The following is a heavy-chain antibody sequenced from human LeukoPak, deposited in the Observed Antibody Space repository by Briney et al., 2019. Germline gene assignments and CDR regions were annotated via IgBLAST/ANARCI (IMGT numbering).Heavy chain of an antibody. D-gene: IGHD1-26*01. CDR2: ISWNSGSI. V-gene: IGHV3-9*01. J-gene: IGHJ5*02. CDR3: ARIGVGATRGWFDP. Sequence: GGSLRLSCAASGFTFDDYAMHWVRQAPGKGLEWVSGISWNSGSIGYADSVKGRFTISRDNSKNTLYLQMNSLRAEDTAIYYCARIGVGATRGWFDPWGQGTLVTVSS. CDR1: GFTFDDYA.